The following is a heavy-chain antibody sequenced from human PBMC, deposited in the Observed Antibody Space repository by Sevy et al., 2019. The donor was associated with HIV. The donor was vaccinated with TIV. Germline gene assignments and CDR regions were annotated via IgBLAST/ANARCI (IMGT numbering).Heavy chain of an antibody. V-gene: IGHV3-21*01. CDR2: ISSSSSNI. Sequence: GGSLILSCAASGFTFSSYSLNWVRQAPGKGLEWVSSISSSSSNIYYADSVKGRFTISRDNAKNSLYLQMNSLRAEDTAVYNCARDRSGLSHAFDIWGQGTMVTVSS. D-gene: IGHD6-25*01. J-gene: IGHJ3*02. CDR3: ARDRSGLSHAFDI. CDR1: GFTFSSYS.